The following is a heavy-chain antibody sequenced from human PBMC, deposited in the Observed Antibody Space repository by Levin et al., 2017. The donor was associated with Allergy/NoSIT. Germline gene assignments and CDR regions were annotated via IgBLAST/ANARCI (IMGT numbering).Heavy chain of an antibody. Sequence: SETLSLTCNVSGASIRSSAYYWGWIRQAPGKGLEWVGTIHYRGNTWYNLSLRGRVSISVDTAGNHFSLRLQSVTAADTAIYYCTRHFPSYYLGKFDFWGPGSLVSV. CDR2: IHYRGNT. V-gene: IGHV4-39*01. CDR1: GASIRSSAYY. D-gene: IGHD3-10*01. J-gene: IGHJ4*02. CDR3: TRHFPSYYLGKFDF.